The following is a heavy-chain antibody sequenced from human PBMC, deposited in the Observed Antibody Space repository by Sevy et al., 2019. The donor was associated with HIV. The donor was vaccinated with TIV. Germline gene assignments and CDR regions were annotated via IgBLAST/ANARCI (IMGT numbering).Heavy chain of an antibody. V-gene: IGHV3-23*01. J-gene: IGHJ4*02. CDR1: GYTFSGYA. CDR3: AKDRGAVVEGEEYDLDY. D-gene: IGHD2-15*01. CDR2: ISASGIRT. Sequence: GGSLILSCAGSGYTFSGYAMSWVRQAPGKGLEWVSAISASGIRTYYAGSVKGRVTISRDNSKNTLYLAMDSLRDDDTALYYCAKDRGAVVEGEEYDLDYWGRGTLVTVSS.